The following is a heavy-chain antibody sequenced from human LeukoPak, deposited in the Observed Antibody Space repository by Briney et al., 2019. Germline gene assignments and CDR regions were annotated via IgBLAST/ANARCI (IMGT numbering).Heavy chain of an antibody. V-gene: IGHV3-23*01. CDR3: AKDSYYDILTGHQAGYFQH. CDR2: ISGSGGST. D-gene: IGHD3-9*01. J-gene: IGHJ1*01. Sequence: GGSLRLSCAASGFTFSSYAMSWVRQAPGKGLEWVSAISGSGGSTYYADSVKGRFTISRDNSKNTLYLQMNSLRAEDTAVYYCAKDSYYDILTGHQAGYFQHWGQGTLVTVSS. CDR1: GFTFSSYA.